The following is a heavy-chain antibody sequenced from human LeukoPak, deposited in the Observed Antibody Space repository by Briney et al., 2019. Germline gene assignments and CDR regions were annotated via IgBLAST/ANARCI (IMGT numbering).Heavy chain of an antibody. D-gene: IGHD2-2*01. V-gene: IGHV3-23*01. CDR3: AKVRGGYVVVPAARHYYFDY. CDR2: ISGSGGST. CDR1: GFTFSSYA. J-gene: IGHJ4*02. Sequence: PGGSLRLSCAASGFTFSSYAMSWVRQAPGKGLEWVSAISGSGGSTYYADSVKGRFTISRDNSKNTLYLQMNSLRAEDTAVYYCAKVRGGYVVVPAARHYYFDYWGQGTLVTVSS.